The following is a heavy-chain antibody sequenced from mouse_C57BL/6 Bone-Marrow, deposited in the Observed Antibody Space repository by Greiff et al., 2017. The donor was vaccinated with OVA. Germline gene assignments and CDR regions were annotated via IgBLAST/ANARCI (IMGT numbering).Heavy chain of an antibody. Sequence: EVKVVESGGDLVKPGGSLKLSCAASGFTFSSYGMSWVRQTPDKRLEWVATISSGGSYTYYPDSVKGRFTISRDNAKNTLYLPMSRLKSEDTAMYYGARHYYGSSLAYWGQGTLVTVSA. J-gene: IGHJ3*01. V-gene: IGHV5-6*01. CDR3: ARHYYGSSLAY. CDR2: ISSGGSYT. CDR1: GFTFSSYG. D-gene: IGHD1-1*01.